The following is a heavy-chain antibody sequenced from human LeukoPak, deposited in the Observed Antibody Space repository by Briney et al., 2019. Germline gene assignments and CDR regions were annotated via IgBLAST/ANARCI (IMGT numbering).Heavy chain of an antibody. CDR2: INTDTGNP. D-gene: IGHD4-23*01. CDR1: GYTFTSYG. CDR3: ARDRWSPAY. J-gene: IGHJ4*02. V-gene: IGHV7-4-1*02. Sequence: ASVKVSCKASGYTFTSYGINWVRQAPGQGLEWMGWINTDTGNPTYAQGFTGRFVFSLDTPVSTAYLQISSLRVEDTAVYYCARDRWSPAYWGQGTLVTVSS.